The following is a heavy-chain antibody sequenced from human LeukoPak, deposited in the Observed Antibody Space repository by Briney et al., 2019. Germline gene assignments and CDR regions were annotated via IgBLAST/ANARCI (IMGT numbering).Heavy chain of an antibody. CDR3: ARGGWELVDVFGY. Sequence: SETLSLTCTVSGGSISSSSYYWGWIRQPPGKGLEWIGSIYYSGSTYYNPSLKSRVTISVDTSKNQFSLKLSSVTAADTAVYYCARGGWELVDVFGYWGQGTLVTVSS. V-gene: IGHV4-39*07. J-gene: IGHJ4*02. CDR2: IYYSGST. D-gene: IGHD1-26*01. CDR1: GGSISSSSYY.